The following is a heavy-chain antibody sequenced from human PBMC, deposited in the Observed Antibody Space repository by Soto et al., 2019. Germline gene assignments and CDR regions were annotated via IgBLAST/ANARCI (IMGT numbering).Heavy chain of an antibody. V-gene: IGHV5-51*01. J-gene: IGHJ6*02. D-gene: IGHD4-4*01. CDR3: ARLDTVTTRIGGYYYYGMDV. Sequence: GESLKISCKGSGYSFTSYWIGWVRQMPGKGLEWMGIIYPGDSDTRYSPSFQGQVTISADKSISTAYLQWSSLKASDTATYYCARLDTVTTRIGGYYYYGMDVWGQGTTVTVSS. CDR2: IYPGDSDT. CDR1: GYSFTSYW.